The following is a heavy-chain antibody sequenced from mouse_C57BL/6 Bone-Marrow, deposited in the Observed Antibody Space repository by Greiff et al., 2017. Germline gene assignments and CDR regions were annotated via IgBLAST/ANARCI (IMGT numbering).Heavy chain of an antibody. CDR2: IYPRSGNT. D-gene: IGHD1-1*01. J-gene: IGHJ2*01. Sequence: QVHVKQSGAELARPGASVKLSCKASGYTFTSYGISWVKQRTGQGLEWIGEIYPRSGNTYYNEKFKGKATLTADKSSSTAYMELRSLTSEDSAVYFWAEFFYYGRTIDYWAKAPLSQSPQ. V-gene: IGHV1-81*01. CDR3: AEFFYYGRTIDY. CDR1: GYTFTSYG.